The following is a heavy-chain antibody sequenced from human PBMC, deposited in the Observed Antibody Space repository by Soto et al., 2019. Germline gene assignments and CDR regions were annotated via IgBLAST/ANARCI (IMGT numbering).Heavy chain of an antibody. J-gene: IGHJ4*02. Sequence: SETLSLTCTVSGGSISGHYWIWIRQPPGEGMEWIGYIFYSGSTTYNNNPSLKSRVSISVDTSKNQFYLRLSSVTAVDTAVYYCARVGSSGWSPDYWGQGPLVTVYS. CDR1: GGSISGHY. CDR2: IFYSGSTTY. V-gene: IGHV4-59*11. CDR3: ARVGSSGWSPDY. D-gene: IGHD6-19*01.